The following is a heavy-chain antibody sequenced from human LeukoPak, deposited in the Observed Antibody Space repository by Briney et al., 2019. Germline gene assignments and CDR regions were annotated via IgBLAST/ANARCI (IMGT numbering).Heavy chain of an antibody. CDR1: GFTFSSYS. CDR2: ISSSSSYI. V-gene: IGHV3-21*01. D-gene: IGHD3-22*01. CDR3: ARGRDYYDSSGYLGPIRPGGDY. Sequence: PGGSLRLSCAASGFTFSSYSMNWVRHAPGKGLEWVSSISSSSSYIYYADSVKGRFTISRDNAKNSLYLQMNSLRAEDTAVYYCARGRDYYDSSGYLGPIRPGGDYWGQGTLVTVSS. J-gene: IGHJ4*02.